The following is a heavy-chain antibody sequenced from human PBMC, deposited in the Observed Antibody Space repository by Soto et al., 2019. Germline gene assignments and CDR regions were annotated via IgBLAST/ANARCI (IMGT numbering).Heavy chain of an antibody. V-gene: IGHV4-34*01. CDR3: AGEYYYDSSGYGAEDDAFDI. CDR2: INHSGST. D-gene: IGHD3-22*01. J-gene: IGHJ3*02. Sequence: SETLSLTCAVYGWSFSGYYWSWIRQPPGKGLEWIGEINHSGSTNYNPSLKSRVTISVDTSKNQFSLKLSSVTAADTAVYYCAGEYYYDSSGYGAEDDAFDIWGQGTMVTVSS. CDR1: GWSFSGYY.